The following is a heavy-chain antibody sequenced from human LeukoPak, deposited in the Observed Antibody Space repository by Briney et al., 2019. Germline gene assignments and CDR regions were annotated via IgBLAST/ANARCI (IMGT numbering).Heavy chain of an antibody. CDR3: ARDDNGIAGAGEWFDP. CDR1: GYTFTSYG. V-gene: IGHV1-18*01. D-gene: IGHD6-19*01. J-gene: IGHJ5*02. Sequence: ASVKVSCKASGYTFTSYGISWVRQAPGQGLEWMGWISAYSGNTNYAQKLQGRVTMTTDTSTSTAYMELRSLRSDDTAVYYCARDDNGIAGAGEWFDPWGQGTLVTVSS. CDR2: ISAYSGNT.